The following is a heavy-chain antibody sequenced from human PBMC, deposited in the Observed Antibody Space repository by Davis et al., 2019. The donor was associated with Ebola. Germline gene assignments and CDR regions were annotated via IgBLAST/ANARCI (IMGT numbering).Heavy chain of an antibody. D-gene: IGHD6-19*01. CDR3: ARETGYSSGFNY. CDR1: GFTFSDYY. J-gene: IGHJ4*02. CDR2: ISSSSSYT. V-gene: IGHV3-11*06. Sequence: GESLKISCAASGFTFSDYYMSWIRQAPGKGLGWVSYISSSSSYTNYADSVKGRFTISRDNAKNSLYLQMNSLRAEDTAVYYCARETGYSSGFNYWGQGTLVTVSS.